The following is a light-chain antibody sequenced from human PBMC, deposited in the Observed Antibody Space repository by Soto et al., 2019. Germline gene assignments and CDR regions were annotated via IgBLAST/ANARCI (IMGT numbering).Light chain of an antibody. CDR2: GAF. J-gene: IGKJ1*01. V-gene: IGKV3-20*01. Sequence: VVTQEPGTVSLSQGARATLSCRASQDIRHNYLAWYQHKPGQAPRLLIYGAFTRATGIPSRFSVILSGTDGTITIRRLETGNGELYECQQYAFSPGSFCQGTKVDIK. CDR1: QDIRHNY. CDR3: QQYAFSPGS.